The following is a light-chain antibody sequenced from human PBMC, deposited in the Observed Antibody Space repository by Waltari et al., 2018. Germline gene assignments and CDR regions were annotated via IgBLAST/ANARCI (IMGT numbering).Light chain of an antibody. V-gene: IGLV3-19*01. CDR3: NSRDTSGNHLNVL. CDR1: SLTTYY. Sequence: SSELAQDPPVYLALGPTVRIPCQGDSLTTYYASWYQQKPRQAPVLVIYGENNRPSGIPDRFSGSSSGNTASLTITGAQAEDEADYYCNSRDTSGNHLNVLFGGGTKLTVL. CDR2: GEN. J-gene: IGLJ2*01.